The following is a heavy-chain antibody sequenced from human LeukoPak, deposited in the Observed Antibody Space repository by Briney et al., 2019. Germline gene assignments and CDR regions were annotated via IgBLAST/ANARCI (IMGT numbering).Heavy chain of an antibody. CDR2: ITDSGSTI. Sequence: GGSLRLSCAASGFTFSSYEMNWVRQAPGKGLEWVSYITDSGSTIYYADSVKGRFTISRDNAKNSLYLQINSLRVEDTAVYYCARERAGEDAFDIWGQGTTVTVSS. V-gene: IGHV3-48*03. CDR1: GFTFSSYE. J-gene: IGHJ3*02. CDR3: ARERAGEDAFDI. D-gene: IGHD7-27*01.